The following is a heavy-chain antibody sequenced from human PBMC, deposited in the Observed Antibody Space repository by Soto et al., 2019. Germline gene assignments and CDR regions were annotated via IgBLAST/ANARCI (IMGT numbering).Heavy chain of an antibody. Sequence: SETLSLTCAVSGASISGGSNSWDWIRQPPGKGLEWIGCVYHTGSTYYTPSLKSRVTISLDRSKNQFSLKLTSVTAADTAVYYCARTDVYTSQVAYLDSWGQGALVTVSS. V-gene: IGHV4-30-2*01. CDR3: ARTDVYTSQVAYLDS. CDR1: GASISGGSNS. J-gene: IGHJ4*02. D-gene: IGHD1-20*01. CDR2: VYHTGST.